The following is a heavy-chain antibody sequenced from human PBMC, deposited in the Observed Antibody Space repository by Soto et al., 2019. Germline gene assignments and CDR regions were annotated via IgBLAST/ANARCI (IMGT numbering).Heavy chain of an antibody. V-gene: IGHV3-30*18. J-gene: IGHJ4*02. D-gene: IGHD3-22*01. CDR2: ISTNGNVK. CDR1: GFTFRSHS. CDR3: AKEFGHELWFFDF. Sequence: QVQLVESGGGVVQPGRSLTLSCTVSGFTFRSHSMHWVRQAPGKGLEWLAVISTNGNVKYYADSVKGRFTTSRDNSENTLYLQMNSLGAEDTAVYYCAKEFGHELWFFDFWGQGALVAVSS.